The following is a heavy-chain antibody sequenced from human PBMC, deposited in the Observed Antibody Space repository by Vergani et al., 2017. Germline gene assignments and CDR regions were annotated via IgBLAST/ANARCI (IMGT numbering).Heavy chain of an antibody. D-gene: IGHD2-21*01. CDR2: IRKATYGGTT. Sequence: EEQVVESGGGLVQPGQSLRLSCVASGFPFGGYGVSWVRQAPGKGLEWIAFIRKATYGGTTDYATSVEGRFTISRDDSKSTVYLQMNSLKIEDTALYYCTRDTGCGYSHYFDVWGQGTVVTVSS. J-gene: IGHJ4*02. CDR3: TRDTGCGYSHYFDV. CDR1: GFPFGGYG. V-gene: IGHV3-49*04.